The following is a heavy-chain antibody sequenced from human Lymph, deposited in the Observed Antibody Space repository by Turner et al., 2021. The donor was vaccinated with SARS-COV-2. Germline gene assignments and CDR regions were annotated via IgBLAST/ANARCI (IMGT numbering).Heavy chain of an antibody. CDR3: ARMGSSSWYFAY. D-gene: IGHD1-26*01. CDR1: VFTFSYYW. Sequence: EVQLVESGGGFVQPGGSLRLSCAASVFTFSYYWMSWVRQAPGKGLEWVANIKQDVSEKYYVDSVKGRFTISRDNAKNSLFLQMNSLRAEDTAVDYCARMGSSSWYFAYWGQGTLVTVSS. CDR2: IKQDVSEK. V-gene: IGHV3-7*01. J-gene: IGHJ4*02.